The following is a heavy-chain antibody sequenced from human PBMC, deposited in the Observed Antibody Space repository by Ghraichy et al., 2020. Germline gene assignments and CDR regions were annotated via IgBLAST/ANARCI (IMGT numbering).Heavy chain of an antibody. J-gene: IGHJ4*02. CDR2: AYYSGST. D-gene: IGHD3-16*01. CDR1: GGSIRSSSSY. V-gene: IGHV4-39*01. Sequence: SETLSLTCTVSGGSIRSSSSYWGWIRQPPGKGLEWIGSAYYSGSTYYNPSLKSRVTVSVDTSKNLFSLNLNSVTAADTAVYFCVSSERGDQWIDPFSYWGQGTLVTVSS. CDR3: VSSERGDQWIDPFSY.